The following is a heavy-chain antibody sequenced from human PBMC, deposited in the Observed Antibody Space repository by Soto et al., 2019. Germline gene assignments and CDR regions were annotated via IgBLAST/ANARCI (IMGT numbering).Heavy chain of an antibody. Sequence: EASVKVSCKASGYTFTSYAMHWVRQAPGQRLEWMGWINAGNGNTKYSQKFQGRVTITRDTSASTAYMELSSLRSEDTAVYYRARSHDYGDLGYWGQGTLVTVSS. CDR1: GYTFTSYA. J-gene: IGHJ4*02. D-gene: IGHD4-17*01. V-gene: IGHV1-3*01. CDR3: ARSHDYGDLGY. CDR2: INAGNGNT.